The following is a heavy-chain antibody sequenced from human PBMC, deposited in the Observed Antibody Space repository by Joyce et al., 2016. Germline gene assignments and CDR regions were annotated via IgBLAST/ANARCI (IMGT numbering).Heavy chain of an antibody. J-gene: IGHJ5*02. CDR3: AREFGPRSWFDP. Sequence: QVQLQESGPGLVKPSQTLSLTCTVSGGSISSGGNYWSWIRQHPGKGLEWIGYIYYSGSTYYNPSLKGRVTISLDPSKNQFSLKLTSLTAADTAVYYCAREFGPRSWFDPWGQGTLVTVSS. V-gene: IGHV4-31*03. CDR1: GGSISSGGNY. CDR2: IYYSGST. D-gene: IGHD3-10*01.